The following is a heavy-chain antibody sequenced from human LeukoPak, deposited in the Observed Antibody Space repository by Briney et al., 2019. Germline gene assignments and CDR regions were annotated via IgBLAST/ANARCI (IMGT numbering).Heavy chain of an antibody. D-gene: IGHD3-22*01. CDR1: GFTFDSYS. Sequence: PGGSLRLSCAASGFTFDSYSMNWVRQAPGKGLEWVSSISSSSSSIYYADSVKGRFTISRDNAKNSLYLQMNSLRAEDTAVYYCARGPTMKMDVWGKGTTVTVSS. V-gene: IGHV3-21*01. J-gene: IGHJ6*04. CDR3: ARGPTMKMDV. CDR2: ISSSSSSI.